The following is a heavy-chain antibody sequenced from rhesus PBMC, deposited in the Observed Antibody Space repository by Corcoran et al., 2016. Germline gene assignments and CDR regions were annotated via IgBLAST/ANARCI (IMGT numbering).Heavy chain of an antibody. Sequence: QVQLQESGPGLVKPSETLSLTCAVSGGSISDSYYWNWIRHPPGKGLEWIGNIYGSSGSTYYNPSLMSRVTISKDTSKYQFSLKLSSVTAADTAVYYCARDKGYNLNDFYWGQGVLVTVSS. J-gene: IGHJ4*01. CDR3: ARDKGYNLNDFY. V-gene: IGHV4S7*01. CDR1: GGSISDSYY. D-gene: IGHD1-7*02. CDR2: IYGSSGST.